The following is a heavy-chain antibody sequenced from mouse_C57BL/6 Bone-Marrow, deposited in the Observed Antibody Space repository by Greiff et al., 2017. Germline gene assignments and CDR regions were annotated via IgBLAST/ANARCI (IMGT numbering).Heavy chain of an antibody. CDR3: VRECYGGSPFAY. CDR1: GFNIKDYY. Sequence: LVESGAELVKPGASVKLSCTASGFNIKDYYMHWVKQRTEQGLEWIGRIDPADGETKYAPKFQGKDTLTADTSSNTAYLQLSSRTSEDTAVYCCVRECYGGSPFAYWGQGTLVTVSA. D-gene: IGHD1-1*01. J-gene: IGHJ3*01. CDR2: IDPADGET. V-gene: IGHV14-2*01.